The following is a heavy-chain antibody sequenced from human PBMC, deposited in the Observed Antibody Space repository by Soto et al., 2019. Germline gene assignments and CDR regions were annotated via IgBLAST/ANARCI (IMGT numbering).Heavy chain of an antibody. V-gene: IGHV1-18*01. J-gene: IGHJ6*03. D-gene: IGHD2-2*01. Sequence: ASVKVSCKASGYTFTSYGISWVRQAPGQGLEWMGWISAYNGNTNYAQKLQGRVNMTTDTSTSTAYMELRSLRSDDTAVYYCARTRGRDCSSTSCYRKYYYYYYMDVWGKGTTVTVSS. CDR3: ARTRGRDCSSTSCYRKYYYYYYMDV. CDR2: ISAYNGNT. CDR1: GYTFTSYG.